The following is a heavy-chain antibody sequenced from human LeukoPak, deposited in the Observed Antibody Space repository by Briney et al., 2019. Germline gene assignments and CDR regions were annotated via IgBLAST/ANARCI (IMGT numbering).Heavy chain of an antibody. J-gene: IGHJ6*03. Sequence: ASVKVSCKASGYSFSGYYMHWVRQAPGQGLEWMGRMKPNSGATDYAQKVQDRVTMTRDTSSGTAYMEVSWLRSGETAVYYCASMVRGVPSIAMDVWGKGTTVTVSS. CDR2: MKPNSGAT. D-gene: IGHD3-10*01. V-gene: IGHV1-2*06. CDR3: ASMVRGVPSIAMDV. CDR1: GYSFSGYY.